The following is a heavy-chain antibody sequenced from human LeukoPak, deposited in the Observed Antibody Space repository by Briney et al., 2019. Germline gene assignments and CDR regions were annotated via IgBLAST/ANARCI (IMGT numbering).Heavy chain of an antibody. CDR2: IYYSGST. Sequence: SETLSLTCTVSGGSISSSSYYWGWIRQPPGKGLECIGSIYYSGSTYYNPSLKSRVTISVDTSKNQFSLKLSSVTAADTAVYYCASTGYSSSWYWKTQNEFDYWGQGTLVTVSS. D-gene: IGHD6-13*01. J-gene: IGHJ4*02. CDR3: ASTGYSSSWYWKTQNEFDY. CDR1: GGSISSSSYY. V-gene: IGHV4-39*07.